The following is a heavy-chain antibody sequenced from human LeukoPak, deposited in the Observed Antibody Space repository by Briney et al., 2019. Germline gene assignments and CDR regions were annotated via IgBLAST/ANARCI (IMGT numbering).Heavy chain of an antibody. CDR1: GFTFSTYT. D-gene: IGHD3-10*01. V-gene: IGHV3-23*01. CDR3: AKDFGRNLGGPGY. J-gene: IGHJ4*02. Sequence: GGSLRLSCAASGFTFSTYTMAWVRQAPEGGLEWVSGISGNGGRTYYADSVKGRFAISRDDSKSTLYLQMNSLRGEDTAVYYCAKDFGRNLGGPGYWGRGTLVIVSS. CDR2: ISGNGGRT.